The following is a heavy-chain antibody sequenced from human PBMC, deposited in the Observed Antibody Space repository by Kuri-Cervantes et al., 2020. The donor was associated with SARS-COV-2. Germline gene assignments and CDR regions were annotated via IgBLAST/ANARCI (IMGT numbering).Heavy chain of an antibody. V-gene: IGHV3-74*01. CDR2: INSDGSST. Sequence: GGSLRLSCAASVFTFDDYGMHSVRQAPGKGLVWVSRINSDGSSTSYADSVKGRFTISRDNAKNTLYLQMNSLRAEDTAVYYCARAYYYDSSGYYYYYYGMDVWGQGTTVTVSS. D-gene: IGHD3-22*01. CDR3: ARAYYYDSSGYYYYYYGMDV. CDR1: VFTFDDYG. J-gene: IGHJ6*02.